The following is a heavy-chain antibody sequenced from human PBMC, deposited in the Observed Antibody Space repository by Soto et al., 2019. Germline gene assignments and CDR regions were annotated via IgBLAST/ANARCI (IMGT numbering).Heavy chain of an antibody. CDR3: ARHPIRYYDVLTGQIVYPEFNWVDP. CDR1: GGFITNDY. V-gene: IGHV4-59*08. Sequence: PSETLSLTCAVSGGFITNDYWSWIRQPPGKGLEWIGYVYHTGSTNYKPSLKSRVTISVDKSKNQFSLKLASVTAADTAVYYCARHPIRYYDVLTGQIVYPEFNWVDPWSHGTLDTVSS. J-gene: IGHJ5*02. CDR2: VYHTGST. D-gene: IGHD3-9*01.